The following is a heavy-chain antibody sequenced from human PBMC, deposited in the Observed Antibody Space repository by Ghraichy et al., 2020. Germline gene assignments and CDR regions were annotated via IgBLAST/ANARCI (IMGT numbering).Heavy chain of an antibody. CDR3: ARDRSWSLGDY. CDR1: GFTLSDYW. Sequence: GGSLRLTCAASGFTLSDYWMHWVRQAPGKGLVWVSRLNGDGSYMDYTDSVKGRFTISRDNAKNTVSLQMNSLRVEDTAIYYCARDRSWSLGDYWGQGILVSVSS. V-gene: IGHV3-74*01. J-gene: IGHJ4*02. D-gene: IGHD6-19*01. CDR2: LNGDGSYM.